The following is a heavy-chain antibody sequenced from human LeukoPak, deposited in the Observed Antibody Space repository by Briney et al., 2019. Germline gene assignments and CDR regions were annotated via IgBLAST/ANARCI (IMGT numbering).Heavy chain of an antibody. V-gene: IGHV3-64D*09. CDR3: VKAQGGVIYSAYAWDY. Sequence: GGSLRLSCAASGFTFSSYAMHWVRQAPGKGLEYVSAISSNGDNTYYADSVKGRFTISRDNSTNTLHLQVSSLRTEDTAVYYCVKAQGGVIYSAYAWDYWGQGTLVTVSS. D-gene: IGHD5-12*01. J-gene: IGHJ4*02. CDR2: ISSNGDNT. CDR1: GFTFSSYA.